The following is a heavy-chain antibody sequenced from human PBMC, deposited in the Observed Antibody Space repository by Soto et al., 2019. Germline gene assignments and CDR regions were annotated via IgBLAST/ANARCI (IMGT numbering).Heavy chain of an antibody. Sequence: SETLSLTCTVSGGSISSYYWSWIRQPPGKGLEWIGYIYYSGSTNYNPSLKSRVTISVDTSKNQFSLKLSSVTAADTAVYYCARYKGSGSYQYYYYYYMDVWGKGTTVTVSS. CDR3: ARYKGSGSYQYYYYYYMDV. V-gene: IGHV4-59*01. J-gene: IGHJ6*03. D-gene: IGHD3-10*01. CDR2: IYYSGST. CDR1: GGSISSYY.